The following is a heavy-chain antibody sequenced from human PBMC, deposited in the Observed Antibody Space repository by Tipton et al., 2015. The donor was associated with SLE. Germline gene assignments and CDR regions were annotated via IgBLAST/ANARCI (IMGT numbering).Heavy chain of an antibody. J-gene: IGHJ5*02. D-gene: IGHD3-3*01. CDR2: ISGSTSTI. CDR3: AGTLLRFLEWSGGWFDP. CDR1: GFTFSNYW. Sequence: SLRLSCAATGFTFSNYWMNWVRQAPGKGLEWVSSISGSTSTIYYADSVEGRFTISRDNAENSLSLQMNSLRAEDTAVYYCAGTLLRFLEWSGGWFDPWGQGTLVTVSS. V-gene: IGHV3-21*03.